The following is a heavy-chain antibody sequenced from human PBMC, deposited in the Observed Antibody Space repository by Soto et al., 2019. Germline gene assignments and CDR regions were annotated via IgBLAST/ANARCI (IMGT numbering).Heavy chain of an antibody. J-gene: IGHJ3*02. CDR1: GFTFNNFA. Sequence: QVHLVESGGGVVQPGRSLRLSCVASGFTFNNFAMHWVRQSPGKGLEWVAVMSYDGKIAYFTDSVKGRFTISRDNSRNTLYLQMSGLRAEDTAMYYCARVPERLPFDIWGQGTMVIVSS. V-gene: IGHV3-30*04. D-gene: IGHD1-1*01. CDR3: ARVPERLPFDI. CDR2: MSYDGKIA.